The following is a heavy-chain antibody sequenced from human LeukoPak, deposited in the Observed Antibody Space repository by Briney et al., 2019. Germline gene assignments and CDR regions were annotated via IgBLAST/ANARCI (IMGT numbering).Heavy chain of an antibody. J-gene: IGHJ4*02. CDR2: IWYDGSNK. V-gene: IGHV3-33*01. CDR1: GFTFSSYG. Sequence: GGSLRLSCAASGFTFSSYGMHWVRQAPGKGLEGVAVIWYDGSNKYYADSVKGRFTISKDNSKNTLYLQMNSLRAEDTAVYYCAREGGYYFDYWGQGTLVTVSS. D-gene: IGHD5-12*01. CDR3: AREGGYYFDY.